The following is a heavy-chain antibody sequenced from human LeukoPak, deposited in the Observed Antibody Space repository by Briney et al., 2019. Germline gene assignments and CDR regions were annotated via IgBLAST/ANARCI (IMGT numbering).Heavy chain of an antibody. CDR3: ARGDRSAFDI. V-gene: IGHV1-46*01. CDR2: INPSVGTT. J-gene: IGHJ3*02. Sequence: ASVKVSCKASGYTFTSYYMHWVRQAPGQGLEWMGIINPSVGTTNYAQKFQSRVTMTSDTSTSTIYMELSSLRSEDTAVYYCARGDRSAFDIWGQGTMVTVSS. CDR1: GYTFTSYY.